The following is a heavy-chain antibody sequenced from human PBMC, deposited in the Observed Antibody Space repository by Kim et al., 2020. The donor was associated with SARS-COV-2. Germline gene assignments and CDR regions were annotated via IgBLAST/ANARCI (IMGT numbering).Heavy chain of an antibody. Sequence: SETLSLTCTVSGGSISSYYWSWIRQPAGKGLEWIGRIYTSGSTNYNPSLKSRVTMSVDTSKNQFSLKLSSVTAADTAVYYCARGAARPKIGYYGMDVWGQGTTVTVSS. J-gene: IGHJ6*02. CDR3: ARGAARPKIGYYGMDV. CDR2: IYTSGST. D-gene: IGHD6-6*01. CDR1: GGSISSYY. V-gene: IGHV4-4*07.